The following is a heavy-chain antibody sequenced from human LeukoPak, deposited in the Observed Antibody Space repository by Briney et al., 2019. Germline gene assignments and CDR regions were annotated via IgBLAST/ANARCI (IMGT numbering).Heavy chain of an antibody. CDR2: INTDGSST. D-gene: IGHD6-13*01. J-gene: IGHJ4*02. V-gene: IGHV3-74*01. Sequence: GGSLRLSCVASGFTFSSYWMHWVRQVPGKGLVWVSRINTDGSSTNYADSVKGRFTISRDNAKNTLYLQMDSLRAEDTAVYYCATNRAAAGVDWGQGTLVTVSS. CDR1: GFTFSSYW. CDR3: ATNRAAAGVD.